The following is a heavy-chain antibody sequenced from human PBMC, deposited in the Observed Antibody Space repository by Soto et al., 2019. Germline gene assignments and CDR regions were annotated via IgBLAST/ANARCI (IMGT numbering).Heavy chain of an antibody. CDR2: IDPSDSYT. CDR1: GYSFTSYW. CDR3: ARHPLSRSYGYNYYYCMGD. J-gene: IGHJ6*02. Sequence: GESLKISCKGSGYSFTSYWISWVRQMPGKGLEWMGRIDPSDSYTNYSPSFQGHVTISADKSISTAYLQWSNLKTSDTAMYYCARHPLSRSYGYNYYYCMGDWGQGXTVTVSS. V-gene: IGHV5-10-1*01. D-gene: IGHD5-18*01.